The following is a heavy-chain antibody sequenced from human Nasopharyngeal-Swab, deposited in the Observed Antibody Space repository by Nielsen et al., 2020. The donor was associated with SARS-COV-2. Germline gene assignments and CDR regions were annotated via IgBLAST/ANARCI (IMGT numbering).Heavy chain of an antibody. CDR2: IWYDGSNK. Sequence: GESLKISCAASGFTFSSYGMHWVRQAPGKGLEGVAVIWYDGSNKYYADSVKGRFTISRDNSKNTLYLQMNSLRAEDTAVYYCARERAYYDFWSGYYYWFDPWGQGTLVTVSS. V-gene: IGHV3-33*01. CDR3: ARERAYYDFWSGYYYWFDP. J-gene: IGHJ5*02. D-gene: IGHD3-3*01. CDR1: GFTFSSYG.